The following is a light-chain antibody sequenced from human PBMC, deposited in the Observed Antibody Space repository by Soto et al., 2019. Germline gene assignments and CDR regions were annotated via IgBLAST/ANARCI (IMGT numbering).Light chain of an antibody. J-gene: IGKJ2*01. CDR2: DAS. CDR1: QSISSS. V-gene: IGKV3-11*01. CDR3: QQRSNWPAT. Sequence: EIVLTQSPATLSLSPGERATLSCWASQSISSSLAWYQQKPGQAPRLLIYDASNRATGIPARFSGSGSGTDFTLTISSLEPEDFAVYYCQQRSNWPATFGQGTKLEIK.